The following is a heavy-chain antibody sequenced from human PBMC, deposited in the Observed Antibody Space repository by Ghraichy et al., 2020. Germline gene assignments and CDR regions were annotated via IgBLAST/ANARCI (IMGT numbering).Heavy chain of an antibody. Sequence: ESLNISCSVSGGSMSNYYWSWIRQPPGKGLEWIGNIYYTGATYYNPSLKSRVTISLDTSKSQFSLRLSSVTAADTAVYYCARGYYDIMAGFYLAYWGQGTLVPVSS. CDR1: GGSMSNYY. J-gene: IGHJ4*02. D-gene: IGHD3-9*01. V-gene: IGHV4-59*01. CDR2: IYYTGAT. CDR3: ARGYYDIMAGFYLAY.